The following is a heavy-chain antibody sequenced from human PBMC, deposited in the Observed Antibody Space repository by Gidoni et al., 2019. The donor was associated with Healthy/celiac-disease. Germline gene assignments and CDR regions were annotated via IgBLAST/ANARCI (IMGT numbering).Heavy chain of an antibody. CDR3: AKDLIGAMVQDFDY. CDR1: GFNFSSYA. V-gene: IGHV3-23*01. D-gene: IGHD3-10*01. CDR2: ISGSGGST. Sequence: EVQLLEAGGGLVQPGGSLRLSCAASGFNFSSYAMSWVRQAPGKGLEWVSAISGSGGSTYYADSVKGRFTISRDNSKNTLYLQMNSLRAEDTAVYYCAKDLIGAMVQDFDYWGQGTLVTVSS. J-gene: IGHJ4*02.